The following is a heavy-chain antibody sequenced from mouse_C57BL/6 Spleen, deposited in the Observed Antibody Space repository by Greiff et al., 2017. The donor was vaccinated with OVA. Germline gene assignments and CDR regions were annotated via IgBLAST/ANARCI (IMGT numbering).Heavy chain of an antibody. V-gene: IGHV5-16*01. J-gene: IGHJ4*01. CDR2: INYDGSST. CDR3: ARDRWLDY. CDR1: GFTFSDYY. D-gene: IGHD2-3*01. Sequence: EVKLVESEGGLVQPGSSMKLSCTASGFTFSDYYMAWVRQVPEKGLEWVANINYDGSSTYYLDSLKSRFIISRDNAKNILYLQMSSLKSEDTATYYCARDRWLDYWGQGTSVTVSS.